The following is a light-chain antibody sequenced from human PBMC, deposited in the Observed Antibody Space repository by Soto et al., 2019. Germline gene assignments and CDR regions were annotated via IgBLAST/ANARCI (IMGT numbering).Light chain of an antibody. Sequence: QSVLTQPPSASGTPGQRVTISCSGSSSNIGSNTVNWYQQLPGTAPKLLIYNNNQRPSGVPDRFSVSKSGTSASLAISGLQSEDEADYYCAAWDDSLNGLVFGTGTKLTV. CDR2: NNN. V-gene: IGLV1-44*01. CDR3: AAWDDSLNGLV. CDR1: SSNIGSNT. J-gene: IGLJ1*01.